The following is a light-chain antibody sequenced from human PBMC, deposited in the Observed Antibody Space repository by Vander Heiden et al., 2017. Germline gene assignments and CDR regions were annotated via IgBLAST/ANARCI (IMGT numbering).Light chain of an antibody. J-gene: IGKJ1*01. CDR1: QSVGGN. Sequence: EIMMTQSPATLSVSPGERATLSCRASQSVGGNLAWYQQKPGQAPRLLIYDASTRATGIPAGFSGSGSGTEFTLTISSLQSEDFAVYYCQHYNNWPWTVGQGTKVEIK. CDR3: QHYNNWPWT. CDR2: DAS. V-gene: IGKV3-15*01.